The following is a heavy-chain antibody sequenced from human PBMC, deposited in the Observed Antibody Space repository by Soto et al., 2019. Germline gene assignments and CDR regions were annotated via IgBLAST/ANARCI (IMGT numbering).Heavy chain of an antibody. CDR1: GGSISSSSYY. Sequence: PSETLSLTCTVSGGSISSSSYYWGWIRQPPGKGLEWIGSIYYSGSTYYNPSLKSRVTISVDTSKNQFSLKLSSVTAADTAVYYCASLRFLEWLGRFDPWGQGTLVTVSS. J-gene: IGHJ5*02. CDR2: IYYSGST. CDR3: ASLRFLEWLGRFDP. D-gene: IGHD3-3*01. V-gene: IGHV4-39*01.